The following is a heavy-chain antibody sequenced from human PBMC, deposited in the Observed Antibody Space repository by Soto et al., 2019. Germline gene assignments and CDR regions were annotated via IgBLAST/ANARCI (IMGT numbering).Heavy chain of an antibody. J-gene: IGHJ4*02. D-gene: IGHD6-13*01. V-gene: IGHV3-53*01. CDR3: AKVEEADGQNY. Sequence: PGGSLRLSCAASGFTVSSNYMSWVRQAPGKGLEWVSVIYSGGSTYYGDSVRGRFTISRDNSKNTLFLQMNSLRAENTAVYYCAKVEEADGQNYWSQGALVTVSA. CDR2: IYSGGST. CDR1: GFTVSSNY.